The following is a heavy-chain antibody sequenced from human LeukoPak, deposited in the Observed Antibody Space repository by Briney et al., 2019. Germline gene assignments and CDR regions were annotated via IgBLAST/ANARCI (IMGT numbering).Heavy chain of an antibody. V-gene: IGHV3-23*01. J-gene: IGHJ4*02. CDR2: ISGNAGST. CDR3: AKDARSGWNFDY. CDR1: GFTLSSYA. D-gene: IGHD6-19*01. Sequence: PGGSLRLSCTASGFTLSSYAMSWVRQAPGKGLEWVSLISGNAGSTYYADSVKGRFTISRDNSKNTLYLQMNSLRAEDTAVYYCAKDARSGWNFDYWGQGTLVTVSS.